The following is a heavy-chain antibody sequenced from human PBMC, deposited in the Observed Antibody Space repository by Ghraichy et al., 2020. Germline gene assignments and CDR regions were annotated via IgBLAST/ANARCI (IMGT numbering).Heavy chain of an antibody. D-gene: IGHD3-3*01. V-gene: IGHV3-23*01. J-gene: IGHJ4*02. CDR2: LIGSGDST. Sequence: GGSLRLSCAASAFAFSSYAMSWVRQAPGKGLEWVSVLIGSGDSTYYADSVKGRFTISRDNTKNTLYLQMNSLRAEDTAVYYCAKLSDFWSNYYLGVDYWGQGTLVTVPS. CDR1: AFAFSSYA. CDR3: AKLSDFWSNYYLGVDY.